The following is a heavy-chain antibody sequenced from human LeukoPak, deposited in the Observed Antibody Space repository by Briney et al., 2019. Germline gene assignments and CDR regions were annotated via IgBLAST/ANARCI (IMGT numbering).Heavy chain of an antibody. CDR1: GFTFGDYA. D-gene: IGHD6-13*01. Sequence: GGSLRLSCTASGFTFGDYAMSWVRQAPGKGLEWVSGISWNSGSIGYADSVKGRFTISRDNAKNSLYLQMNSLRAEDTALYYCAKDRAAAPEAFDIWGQGTMVTVSS. J-gene: IGHJ3*02. V-gene: IGHV3-9*01. CDR3: AKDRAAAPEAFDI. CDR2: ISWNSGSI.